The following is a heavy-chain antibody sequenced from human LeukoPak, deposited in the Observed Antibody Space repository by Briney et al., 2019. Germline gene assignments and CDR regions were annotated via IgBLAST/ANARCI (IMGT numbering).Heavy chain of an antibody. Sequence: SDTLSLTCTVSGGSISSYYWSWIRQPPGKGLEWMGYIYYSGNTNYNPSLKSGVPISVDTSKNQFSLKLSSVTAADTAVYYCARMGSGIAAGTYYFDYWGQGTLVTVSS. CDR2: IYYSGNT. J-gene: IGHJ4*02. CDR3: ARMGSGIAAGTYYFDY. D-gene: IGHD6-13*01. CDR1: GGSISSYY. V-gene: IGHV4-59*07.